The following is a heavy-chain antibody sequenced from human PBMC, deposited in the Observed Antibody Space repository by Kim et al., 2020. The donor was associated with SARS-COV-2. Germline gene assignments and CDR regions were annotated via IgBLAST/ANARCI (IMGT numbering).Heavy chain of an antibody. V-gene: IGHV4-34*01. D-gene: IGHD1-26*01. Sequence: TYTPPLKSRVTISVDTSTHQFSLKLSSVTAADTAVYYCARRKLVRSAFDIWGQGTMVTVSS. J-gene: IGHJ3*02. CDR3: ARRKLVRSAFDI.